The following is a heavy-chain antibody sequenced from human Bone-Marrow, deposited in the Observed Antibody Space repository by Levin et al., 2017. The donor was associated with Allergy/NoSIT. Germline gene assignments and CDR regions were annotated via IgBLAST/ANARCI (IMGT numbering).Heavy chain of an antibody. J-gene: IGHJ5*02. Sequence: GSLRLSCAVSGDSVSHYYWSWIRQSPGRGLEWLGYIYHGGSTNYNPSLKSRVSISLDTSRNEFSLSLTSMTAADTAVYYCARRARAGGYDGYNWLDPWGQGTLVTVSS. CDR1: GDSVSHYY. CDR3: ARRARAGGYDGYNWLDP. V-gene: IGHV4-59*08. D-gene: IGHD5-12*01. CDR2: IYHGGST.